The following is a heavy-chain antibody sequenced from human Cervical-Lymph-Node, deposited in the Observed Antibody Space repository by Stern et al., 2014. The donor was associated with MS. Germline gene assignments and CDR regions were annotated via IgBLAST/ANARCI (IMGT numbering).Heavy chain of an antibody. Sequence: QVQLVESGGGVVQPGRSLRLSCSASGFTFSSSPMHWVRQAPGKGPEWVAVVSYDGRQEDDAPSGRGRFTVSRDNSKNTLYLTWNSLTTDDTAVYYCARDLNRAAWGAFGVWGQGTMVIVSA. CDR3: ARDLNRAAWGAFGV. D-gene: IGHD1-14*01. CDR2: VSYDGRQE. J-gene: IGHJ3*01. V-gene: IGHV3-30*04. CDR1: GFTFSSSP.